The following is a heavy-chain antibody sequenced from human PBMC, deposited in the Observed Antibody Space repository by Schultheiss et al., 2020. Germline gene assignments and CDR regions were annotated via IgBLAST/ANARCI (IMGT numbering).Heavy chain of an antibody. V-gene: IGHV1-8*01. CDR2: MNPKSGNT. J-gene: IGHJ3*02. Sequence: ASVKVSCKASGYTFSNYDINWVRQGTGQGLEWMGWMNPKSGNTGYAQKFQGRVTMTRDTSITTAYMELSSLRSDDTAVYYCARVGVKAFDIWGQATMVTVSS. CDR3: ARVGVKAFDI. CDR1: GYTFSNYD. D-gene: IGHD3-3*01.